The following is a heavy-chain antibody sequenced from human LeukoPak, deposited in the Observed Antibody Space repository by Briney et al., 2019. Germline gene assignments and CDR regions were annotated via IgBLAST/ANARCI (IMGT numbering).Heavy chain of an antibody. CDR3: ARSSEADYYDSSGYYGY. Sequence: GGSLRLSCAASGFTFSSYSMNWVRQAPGKGLEWVSSISSSSSYIYYADSVKGRLTISRDNAKNSLYLQMNSLRAEDTAVYYCARSSEADYYDSSGYYGYWGQGTLVIVSS. D-gene: IGHD3-22*01. V-gene: IGHV3-21*01. CDR2: ISSSSSYI. CDR1: GFTFSSYS. J-gene: IGHJ4*02.